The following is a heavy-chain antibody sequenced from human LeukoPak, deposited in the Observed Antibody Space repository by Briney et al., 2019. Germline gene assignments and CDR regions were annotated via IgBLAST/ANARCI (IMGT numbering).Heavy chain of an antibody. CDR2: IYSDGST. V-gene: IGHV3-53*01. CDR1: GFIVSGDF. CDR3: ARERGRGRDSPWFDY. D-gene: IGHD1-26*01. Sequence: PGGSLRLSCAASGFIVSGDFMSWVRQAPGKGLDWVSVIYSDGSTYYADSVKGRFTISRDNSKNTLDLQMTGLRAEDTAVYYCARERGRGRDSPWFDYWGQGTLVTVSS. J-gene: IGHJ4*02.